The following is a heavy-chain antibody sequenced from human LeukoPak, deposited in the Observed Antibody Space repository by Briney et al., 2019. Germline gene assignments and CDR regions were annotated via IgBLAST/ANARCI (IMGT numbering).Heavy chain of an antibody. J-gene: IGHJ4*02. Sequence: GGALKISCKGSGYSFTTYWIGWVRQMPGKGLEWMGIIYPGDSDTRHSPSFQGQVTISADKSISTAYLQWSSLKASDTAMYYCARLPKGARSYYFDYWGQGTLVTVSS. CDR1: GYSFTTYW. CDR2: IYPGDSDT. V-gene: IGHV5-51*01. D-gene: IGHD6-6*01. CDR3: ARLPKGARSYYFDY.